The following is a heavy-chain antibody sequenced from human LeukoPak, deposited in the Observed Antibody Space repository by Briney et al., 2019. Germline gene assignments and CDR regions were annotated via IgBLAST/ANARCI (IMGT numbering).Heavy chain of an antibody. CDR1: GYTFTSYY. D-gene: IGHD6-13*01. V-gene: IGHV1-2*06. CDR2: INPNSGGT. J-gene: IGHJ4*02. Sequence: ASVKVSCKASGYTFTSYYMHWVRQAPGQGLEWMGRINPNSGGTNYAQKFQGRVTMTRDTSISTVYMELSRLRSDDTAVYYCARGKIAAGGRAVFFDYWGQGTLVTVSS. CDR3: ARGKIAAGGRAVFFDY.